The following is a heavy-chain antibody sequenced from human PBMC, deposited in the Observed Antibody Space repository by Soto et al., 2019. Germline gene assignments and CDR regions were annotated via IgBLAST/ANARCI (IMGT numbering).Heavy chain of an antibody. D-gene: IGHD3-10*01. CDR2: IYPGDTDT. CDR1: GKSFTTYW. V-gene: IGHV5-51*01. CDR3: ARRLTSGTYDY. Sequence: GESLKISCEGSGKSFTTYWIGWVRQMPGKGLEWMGIIYPGDTDTRYSPSFQGQVTISADKSITTAYLQWSSLKASDTAMYYCARRLTSGTYDYWAQGTLVTVSS. J-gene: IGHJ4*02.